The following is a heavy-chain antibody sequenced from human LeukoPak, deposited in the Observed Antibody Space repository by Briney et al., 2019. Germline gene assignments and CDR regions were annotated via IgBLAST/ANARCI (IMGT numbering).Heavy chain of an antibody. CDR2: ISASGAFT. Sequence: PGGSLRLSCLASEFTFDNYAMSWVRQAPGKGLEWVSTISASGAFTYYADSVKGRFSISRDNSKNTLYLQMSSLRAEDTALYYCAKARYSSSFRGGDYWGQGTLVIVSS. V-gene: IGHV3-23*01. D-gene: IGHD5-18*01. J-gene: IGHJ4*02. CDR3: AKARYSSSFRGGDY. CDR1: EFTFDNYA.